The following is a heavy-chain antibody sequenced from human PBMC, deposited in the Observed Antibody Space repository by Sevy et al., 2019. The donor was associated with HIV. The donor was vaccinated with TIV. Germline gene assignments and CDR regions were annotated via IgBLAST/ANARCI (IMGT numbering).Heavy chain of an antibody. CDR3: ARDRGTTVVTRAFDI. V-gene: IGHV3-21*01. Sequence: GGSLRLSCAASGFTFSSYSMNWVRQAPGKGLEWVSSISSSSSYIYYADSVKGRFTISRDNAKNSLYLQMNSLRAEDTAVYYCARDRGTTVVTRAFDIWGQGTMVTVSS. CDR1: GFTFSSYS. CDR2: ISSSSSYI. D-gene: IGHD4-17*01. J-gene: IGHJ3*02.